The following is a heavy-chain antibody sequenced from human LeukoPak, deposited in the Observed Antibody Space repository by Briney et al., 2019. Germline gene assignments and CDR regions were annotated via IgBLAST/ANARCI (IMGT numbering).Heavy chain of an antibody. J-gene: IGHJ4*02. CDR3: ARARVAAADDY. V-gene: IGHV3-30-3*01. CDR2: ISYDGSNK. D-gene: IGHD6-13*01. Sequence: PGGSLRLSCAASGFTFSSYAMHWVRQAPGKGLEWVAVISYDGSNKYYADSVKGRFTISRDNSKNTLYLQMNSLRAEDTAVYYCARARVAAADDYWGQGTLVTVSS. CDR1: GFTFSSYA.